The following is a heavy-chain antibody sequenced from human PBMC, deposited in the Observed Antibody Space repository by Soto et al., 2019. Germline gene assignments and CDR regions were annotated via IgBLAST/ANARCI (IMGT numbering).Heavy chain of an antibody. D-gene: IGHD3-10*01. CDR1: GGSISSGGYY. CDR2: IYYSGST. CDR3: ARDRITMVRGVIIPYYYGMDV. Sequence: SETLSLTCTVSGGSISSGGYYWSWIRQHPGKGLEWIGYIYYSGSTYYNPSLKSRVTISVDTSKNQFSLKLSSVTAADTAVYYCARDRITMVRGVIIPYYYGMDVWGQGXTVTVSS. J-gene: IGHJ6*02. V-gene: IGHV4-31*03.